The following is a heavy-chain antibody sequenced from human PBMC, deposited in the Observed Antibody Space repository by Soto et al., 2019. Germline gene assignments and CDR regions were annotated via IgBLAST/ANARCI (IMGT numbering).Heavy chain of an antibody. CDR1: GFNFETHY. J-gene: IGHJ3*01. Sequence: GGALRLSCAAPGFNFETHYMAWIPPAPGKGVQGGDSISPRSNVVEYAAYVKARFNISRDNAKNSLSLKMDSLRAEDSAVYYCLRRSPFDHFIAFDVSGQGTVVTVSS. V-gene: IGHV3-11*01. D-gene: IGHD6-19*01. CDR3: LRRSPFDHFIAFDV. CDR2: ISPRSNVV.